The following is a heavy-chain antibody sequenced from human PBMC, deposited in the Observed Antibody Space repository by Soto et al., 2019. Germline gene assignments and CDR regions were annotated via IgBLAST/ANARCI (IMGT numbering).Heavy chain of an antibody. CDR3: ARDSAVVTAIQDYGMDV. CDR1: GGSISSYY. V-gene: IGHV4-4*07. CDR2: IYTSGST. J-gene: IGHJ6*02. D-gene: IGHD2-21*02. Sequence: PSETLSLTCTVSGGSISSYYWSWIRQPAGKGLEWIGRIYTSGSTNYNPSLKSRVTMSVDKSKNQFSLKLSSVNAADTAVYYCARDSAVVTAIQDYGMDVWGQGTTVTVSS.